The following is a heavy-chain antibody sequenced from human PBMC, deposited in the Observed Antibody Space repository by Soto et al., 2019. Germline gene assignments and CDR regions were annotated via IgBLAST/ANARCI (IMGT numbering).Heavy chain of an antibody. J-gene: IGHJ6*02. CDR2: ISSSSSYI. V-gene: IGHV3-21*01. Sequence: LRLSCAASGFTFSSYSMNWVRQAPGKGLEWVSSISSSSSYIYYADSVKGRFTISRDNAKNSLYLQMNSLRAEDTAVYYCARTYYDFWSGYYTSYSYYGMDVWGQGTTVTVSS. D-gene: IGHD3-3*01. CDR3: ARTYYDFWSGYYTSYSYYGMDV. CDR1: GFTFSSYS.